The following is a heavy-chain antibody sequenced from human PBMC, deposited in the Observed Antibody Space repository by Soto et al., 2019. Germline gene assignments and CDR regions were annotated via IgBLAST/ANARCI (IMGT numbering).Heavy chain of an antibody. CDR3: ARDVAGDRGYFDY. D-gene: IGHD7-27*01. V-gene: IGHV3-33*01. CDR1: GFTFSSYG. Sequence: QVQLVESGGGVVQPGRSLRLSCAASGFTFSSYGMHWVRQAPGKGLEWVAVIWYDGSNKYYADSVKGRFTISRDNSKNTLYLQMTSLRAEDTAVYYCARDVAGDRGYFDYWGQGTLVTVSS. CDR2: IWYDGSNK. J-gene: IGHJ4*02.